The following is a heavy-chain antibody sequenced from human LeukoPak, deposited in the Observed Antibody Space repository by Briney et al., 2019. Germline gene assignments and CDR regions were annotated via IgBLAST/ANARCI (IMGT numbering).Heavy chain of an antibody. CDR3: GRHGGIGYYYTPFNI. D-gene: IGHD3-22*01. J-gene: IGHJ3*02. Sequence: SETLSLTCTVSGGSLSLYYWSWIRQPPGKGLEWIGYIYYIGSTNYNPSLKSRVTISLETSKIHFSLRLSSVTAADTALYYCGRHGGIGYYYTPFNISGQGTMVSVSS. V-gene: IGHV4-59*08. CDR2: IYYIGST. CDR1: GGSLSLYY.